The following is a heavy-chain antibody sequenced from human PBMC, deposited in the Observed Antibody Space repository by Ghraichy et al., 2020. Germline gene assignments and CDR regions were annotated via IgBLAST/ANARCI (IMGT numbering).Heavy chain of an antibody. D-gene: IGHD1-26*01. Sequence: SCAASGFTFSSYSLNWVRQAPGRGLEWVSFISSGGSYIFYADSTKGRFTIARDNANNSLHLQMNSLRAEDTAIYYCARDVRSGSYSEADGFDIWGQGTLVTVSS. CDR1: GFTFSSYS. V-gene: IGHV3-21*01. CDR3: ARDVRSGSYSEADGFDI. CDR2: ISSGGSYI. J-gene: IGHJ3*02.